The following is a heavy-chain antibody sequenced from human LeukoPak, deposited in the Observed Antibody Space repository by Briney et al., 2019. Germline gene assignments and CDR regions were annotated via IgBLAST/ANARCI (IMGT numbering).Heavy chain of an antibody. CDR3: ARDAQRGFDYSNSLEY. Sequence: GRSLRFSCAASGFIYSHYGMHWVRQAPGKGLEWVAVIWSDGSNRFYAGSVKGRFTISRDNPQNTLFLQMNSLRAEDTAMYYCARDAQRGFDYSNSLEYWGHGTLVTVSS. V-gene: IGHV3-33*01. J-gene: IGHJ4*01. D-gene: IGHD4-11*01. CDR1: GFIYSHYG. CDR2: IWSDGSNR.